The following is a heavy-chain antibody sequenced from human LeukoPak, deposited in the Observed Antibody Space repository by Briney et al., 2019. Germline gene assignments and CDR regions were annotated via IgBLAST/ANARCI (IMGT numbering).Heavy chain of an antibody. J-gene: IGHJ4*02. D-gene: IGHD3-22*01. Sequence: TGTSLRLSCEASGFTFSNYAMNWVRQAPGKGLQWVSTISVGSEITYYADSVKGRFTISRDNDKKPLYRQLHSLRADDTAIYYCAKPTKMYYYDSGALNYWGPGTLVTVSS. CDR1: GFTFSNYA. CDR2: ISVGSEIT. CDR3: AKPTKMYYYDSGALNY. V-gene: IGHV3-23*01.